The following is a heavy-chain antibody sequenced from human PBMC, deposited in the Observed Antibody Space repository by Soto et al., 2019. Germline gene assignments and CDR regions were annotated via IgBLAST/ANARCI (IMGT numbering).Heavy chain of an antibody. V-gene: IGHV3-21*01. CDR3: ARGAVWCGESRRAFDI. CDR2: ISSSSSYI. D-gene: IGHD3-10*01. CDR1: GFTFSSYS. Sequence: GGSLRLSCAASGFTFSSYSMNWVRQAPGKGLEWVSSISSSSSYIYYADSVKGRFTISRDNAKNSLYLQMNSLRAEDTAVYYCARGAVWCGESRRAFDIWGQGTMVTVSS. J-gene: IGHJ3*02.